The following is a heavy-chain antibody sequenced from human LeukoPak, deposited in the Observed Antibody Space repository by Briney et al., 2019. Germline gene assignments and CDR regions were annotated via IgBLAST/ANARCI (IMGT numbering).Heavy chain of an antibody. CDR1: GGTFSSYA. J-gene: IGHJ4*02. CDR3: ARDDSSGYYSTQGYYFDY. D-gene: IGHD3-22*01. CDR2: IIPIFGIA. Sequence: ASVKVSCKASGGTFSSYAISRVRQAPGQGLEWMGRIIPIFGIANYAQKFQGRVTITADKSTSTAYMELSSLRSEDTAVYYCARDDSSGYYSTQGYYFDYWGQGTLVTVSS. V-gene: IGHV1-69*04.